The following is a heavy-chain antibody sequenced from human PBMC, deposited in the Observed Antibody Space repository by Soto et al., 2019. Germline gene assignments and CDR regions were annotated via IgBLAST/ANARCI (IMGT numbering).Heavy chain of an antibody. V-gene: IGHV1-3*01. CDR2: INAGDGNT. Sequence: ASVKVSCKASGYTFTIYAMHWVRQAPGQRLEWMGWINAGDGNTKYSQKFQGRVTITRDTSASTAYMELSSLRSEDTAVYYCARAESSGWYNYWGQGTLVTVSS. J-gene: IGHJ4*02. CDR1: GYTFTIYA. D-gene: IGHD6-19*01. CDR3: ARAESSGWYNY.